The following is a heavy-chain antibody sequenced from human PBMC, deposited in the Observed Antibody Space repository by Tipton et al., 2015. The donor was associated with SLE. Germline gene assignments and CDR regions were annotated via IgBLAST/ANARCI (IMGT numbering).Heavy chain of an antibody. CDR3: AREVEGYSSGWYYWYHYMDV. Sequence: TLSLTCTVSGQSINGNDYLWTWIRQLPGKGLEWIGYIYDTGSSSYNPSLKSRVSISIDTSKNQFSLKLRSVTAADTAVYYCAREVEGYSSGWYYWYHYMDVWGKGTTVTVSS. J-gene: IGHJ6*03. V-gene: IGHV4-31*03. CDR1: GQSINGNDYL. CDR2: IYDTGSS. D-gene: IGHD6-19*01.